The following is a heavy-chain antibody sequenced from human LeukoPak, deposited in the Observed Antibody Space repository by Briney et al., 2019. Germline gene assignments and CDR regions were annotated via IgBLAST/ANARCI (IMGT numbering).Heavy chain of an antibody. J-gene: IGHJ4*02. V-gene: IGHV1-46*03. CDR3: ARPPPDSSGYPIPLCY. CDR1: GYTFTSYY. CDR2: INPSGGST. D-gene: IGHD3-22*01. Sequence: GASVKVSCKASGYTFTSYYMHWVRQAPGQGLEWMGIINPSGGSTSYAQKFQGRVTMTRDTSTSTVYMELSSLRSEDTAVYYCARPPPDSSGYPIPLCYWGQGTLVTVSS.